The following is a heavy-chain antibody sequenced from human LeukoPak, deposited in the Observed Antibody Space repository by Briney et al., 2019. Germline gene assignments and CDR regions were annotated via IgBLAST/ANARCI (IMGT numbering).Heavy chain of an antibody. CDR3: ARARGSSGSYWVDY. J-gene: IGHJ4*02. V-gene: IGHV4-59*12. CDR1: GDSISSYY. CDR2: IYYSGST. Sequence: SETLSLTCTVSGDSISSYYWSWIRQPPGKGLEWIGYIYYSGSTNYNPSLKSRVTISVDKSKNQFSLKLSSVTAADTAVYYCARARGSSGSYWVDYWGQGTLVTVSS. D-gene: IGHD1-26*01.